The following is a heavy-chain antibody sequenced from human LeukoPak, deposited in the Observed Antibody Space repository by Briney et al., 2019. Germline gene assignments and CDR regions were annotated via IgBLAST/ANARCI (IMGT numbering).Heavy chain of an antibody. V-gene: IGHV3-23*01. Sequence: GGSLRLSCAASGFTFSSYAVSWVRQAPGKGLEWVSAISGSGGSTYYADSVKGRFTISRDNSKNTLYLQMNSLRAEDTAVYYCAKVPYGSGSYYDYWGQGTLVTVSS. CDR2: ISGSGGST. CDR3: AKVPYGSGSYYDY. CDR1: GFTFSSYA. J-gene: IGHJ4*02. D-gene: IGHD3-10*01.